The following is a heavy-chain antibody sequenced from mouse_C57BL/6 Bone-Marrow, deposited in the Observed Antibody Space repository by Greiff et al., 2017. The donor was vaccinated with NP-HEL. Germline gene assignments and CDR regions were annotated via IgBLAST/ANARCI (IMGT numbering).Heavy chain of an antibody. V-gene: IGHV1-12*01. CDR1: GYTFTSCN. CDR2: IYPGNGDT. CDR3: ARQKYWYFDV. J-gene: IGHJ1*03. Sequence: QVQLQQSGAELVRPGASVKMSCKASGYTFTSCNMHWVKQTPRQGLEWIGAIYPGNGDTSYNQKFKGKATLTVDKSSSTAYMQLSSLTSEDSAVYFCARQKYWYFDVWGTGTTVTVSS.